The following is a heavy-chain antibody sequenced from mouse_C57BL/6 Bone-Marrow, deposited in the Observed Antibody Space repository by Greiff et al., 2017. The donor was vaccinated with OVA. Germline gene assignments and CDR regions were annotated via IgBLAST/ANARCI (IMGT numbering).Heavy chain of an antibody. CDR1: GFTIKDYY. J-gene: IGHJ4*01. D-gene: IGHD1-1*01. V-gene: IGHV14-2*01. CDR2: IDPGDGDT. Sequence: VQLQQSGAELVKPGASVKLSCTASGFTIKDYYMHWVKQRPEQGLEWIGRIDPGDGDTNYAPKFQGKATITADTSSSTAYLQLSSLTSEDTAVYYCARVLADYDAMDYWGQGTTVTVSA. CDR3: ARVLADYDAMDY.